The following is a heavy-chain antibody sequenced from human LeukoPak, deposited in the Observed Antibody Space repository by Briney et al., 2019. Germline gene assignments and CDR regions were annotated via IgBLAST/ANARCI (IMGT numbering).Heavy chain of an antibody. J-gene: IGHJ4*02. D-gene: IGHD3-10*01. CDR2: INHSGST. CDR3: TRAPGAGDRFDS. V-gene: IGHV4-34*01. Sequence: SETLSLTCAVCGGSFSGNYWNWIRQPPGKGLEWIGEINHSGSTNYNPSLTSRVTLSVDTSKNQFSLKLSSVTAADTAVYYCTRAPGAGDRFDSWGQGTLVTVSS. CDR1: GGSFSGNY.